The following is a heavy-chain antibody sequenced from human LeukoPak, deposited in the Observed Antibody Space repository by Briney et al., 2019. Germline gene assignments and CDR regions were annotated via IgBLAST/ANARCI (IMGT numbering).Heavy chain of an antibody. V-gene: IGHV3-23*01. CDR1: GFTFSSYA. CDR2: ISGSGGST. J-gene: IGHJ3*02. Sequence: GGSLRLSCAASGFTFSSYAMSWVRQAPGKGLEWISGISGSGGSTYYADSVKGRVTISRDNSKNTLYLQMNSLRVEDTAVYYCAKVEWSGYSSGWNSTDAFDIWGQGTMVTVSS. D-gene: IGHD6-19*01. CDR3: AKVEWSGYSSGWNSTDAFDI.